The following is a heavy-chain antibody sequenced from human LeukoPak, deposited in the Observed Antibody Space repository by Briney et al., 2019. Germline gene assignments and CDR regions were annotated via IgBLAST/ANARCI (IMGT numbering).Heavy chain of an antibody. Sequence: GGSLRLSCAASRFTFNSYAMSWVRQAPGKGLEWVSVIGGSNGITFYVGSVKGRFTISRDNSKDTLYLHMNTLRAEDTAIYYCAKDRTVGASYWYFDLWGRGTLVTVSS. CDR3: AKDRTVGASYWYFDL. J-gene: IGHJ2*01. V-gene: IGHV3-23*01. D-gene: IGHD1-26*01. CDR2: IGGSNGIT. CDR1: RFTFNSYA.